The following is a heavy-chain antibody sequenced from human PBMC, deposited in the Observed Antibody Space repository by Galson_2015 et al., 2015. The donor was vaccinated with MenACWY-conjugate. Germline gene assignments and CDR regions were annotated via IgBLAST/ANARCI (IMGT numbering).Heavy chain of an antibody. CDR3: ARGTTYSYGFSPLVFDY. Sequence: SVKVSCKASGYTFTSYYMHWVRQAPGQGLEWMGIINPSGGSTSYAQKFQGRVTMTRDTATSTVYMELSSLRSEDTAVYYCARGTTYSYGFSPLVFDYWGQGTLVTVSS. CDR1: GYTFTSYY. CDR2: INPSGGST. J-gene: IGHJ4*02. D-gene: IGHD5-18*01. V-gene: IGHV1-46*01.